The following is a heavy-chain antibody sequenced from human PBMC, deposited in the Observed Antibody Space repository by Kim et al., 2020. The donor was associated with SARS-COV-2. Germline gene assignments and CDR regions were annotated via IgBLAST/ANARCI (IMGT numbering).Heavy chain of an antibody. V-gene: IGHV3-21*01. CDR3: ARTVPVAGTIDY. J-gene: IGHJ4*02. CDR2: ITGSSSYI. D-gene: IGHD6-19*01. CDR1: GFTFSSYT. Sequence: GSLRLSCAASGFTFSSYTMNWVRQAPGKGLEWVSSITGSSSYISYADSVKGRFTISRDNAKNSLHLQMNSLRADDTAVYYCARTVPVAGTIDYWGQGTL.